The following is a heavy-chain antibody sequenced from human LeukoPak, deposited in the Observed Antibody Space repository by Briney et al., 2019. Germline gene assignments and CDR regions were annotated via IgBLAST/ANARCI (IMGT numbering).Heavy chain of an antibody. CDR2: IYTSGST. D-gene: IGHD6-19*01. Sequence: SETLSLTCTFSGGSISSGGYYWNWIRQPAGKGLEWIGRIYTSGSTNYNPSLKSRVTISVDTSKNQFSLKLSSVTAADTAVYYCARWVGLVPKGWYFDLWGRGTLVTVSS. V-gene: IGHV4-61*02. CDR3: ARWVGLVPKGWYFDL. J-gene: IGHJ2*01. CDR1: GGSISSGGYY.